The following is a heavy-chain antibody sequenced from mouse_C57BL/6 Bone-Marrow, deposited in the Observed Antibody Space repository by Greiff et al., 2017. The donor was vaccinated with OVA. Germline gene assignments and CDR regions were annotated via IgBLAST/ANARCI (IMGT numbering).Heavy chain of an antibody. V-gene: IGHV14-1*01. CDR2: IDPEDGDT. CDR3: TTGDYGGFYYYAMDY. CDR1: GFNIKDYY. D-gene: IGHD2-4*01. Sequence: EVQLQESGAELVRPGASVKLSCTASGFNIKDYYMHWVKQRPEQGLEWIGRIDPEDGDTEYAPKFQGKATMTADTSSNTAYLQLSSLTSEDTAVYYCTTGDYGGFYYYAMDYWGQGTSVTVSS. J-gene: IGHJ4*01.